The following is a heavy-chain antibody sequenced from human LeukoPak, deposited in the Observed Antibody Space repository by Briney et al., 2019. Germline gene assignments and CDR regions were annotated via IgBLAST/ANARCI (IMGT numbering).Heavy chain of an antibody. V-gene: IGHV3-66*02. D-gene: IGHD6-19*01. Sequence: GGSLRLSCAASGFSVGSNYMNWVRQAPGKGLEWVSILFGSGRTYYGDSVKGRFTISRDNSKNTLFLQMSNLRSEDTAVYYCARRYSSGWLILFEYYFDYWGQGTLVTVSS. J-gene: IGHJ4*02. CDR2: LFGSGRT. CDR3: ARRYSSGWLILFEYYFDY. CDR1: GFSVGSNY.